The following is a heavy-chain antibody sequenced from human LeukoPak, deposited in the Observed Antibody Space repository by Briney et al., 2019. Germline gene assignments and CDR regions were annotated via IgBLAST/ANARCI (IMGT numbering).Heavy chain of an antibody. J-gene: IGHJ4*02. D-gene: IGHD3-3*01. CDR3: ERHPSPLELADY. Sequence: PSETLSLTGTVSGGSISSYYWSWIRQPPGKGLEWIGYIYYSGSTNYNPSLKSRVTISVDTSKNQFSVKLSSVTASDTAVYYCERHPSPLELADYWGQGTLVTVSS. CDR2: IYYSGST. V-gene: IGHV4-59*08. CDR1: GGSISSYY.